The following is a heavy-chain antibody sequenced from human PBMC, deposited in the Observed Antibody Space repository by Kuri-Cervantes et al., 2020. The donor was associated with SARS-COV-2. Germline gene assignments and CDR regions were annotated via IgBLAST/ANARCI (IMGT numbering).Heavy chain of an antibody. Sequence: GESLKISCSASGFTFSSYAMHWIRQAPGKGLEWVSYISSSSSYTNYADSVKGRFTISRDNAKNSLYLQMNSLRAEDTAVYYCARDRRDIVVVPAAMGDWFDPWGQGTLVTVSS. D-gene: IGHD2-2*01. V-gene: IGHV3-11*05. CDR1: GFTFSSYA. CDR3: ARDRRDIVVVPAAMGDWFDP. CDR2: ISSSSSYT. J-gene: IGHJ5*02.